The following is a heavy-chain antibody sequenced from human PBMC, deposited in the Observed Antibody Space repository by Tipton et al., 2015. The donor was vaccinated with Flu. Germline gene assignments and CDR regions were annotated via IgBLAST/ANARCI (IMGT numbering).Heavy chain of an antibody. CDR2: IRSKAYGGTT. CDR3: TRDSSYSSGWYSY. V-gene: IGHV3-49*04. J-gene: IGHJ4*02. D-gene: IGHD6-19*01. Sequence: RSLRLSCTASGFTFGDYAMSWVRQAPGKGLEWVGSIRSKAYGGTTEYAASVKGRFTISRDDSKSIAYLQMNSLKTEDTAVYYCTRDSSYSSGWYSYWGQGTLVTVSS. CDR1: GFTFGDYA.